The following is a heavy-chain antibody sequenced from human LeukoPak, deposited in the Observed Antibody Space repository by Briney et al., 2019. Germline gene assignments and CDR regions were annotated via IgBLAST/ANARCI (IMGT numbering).Heavy chain of an antibody. Sequence: SETLSLTCTVSGGSISSGGDYWSWMRHHPGKGLEEIGYIYYSGNTYYNPVLRSRLTISVDTSKNQFSLKVSSVTAADTAVYYCARGPSFGRSSRFDSWGQGTLVTVSS. CDR1: GGSISSGGDY. J-gene: IGHJ4*02. CDR3: ARGPSFGRSSRFDS. CDR2: IYYSGNT. D-gene: IGHD6-6*01. V-gene: IGHV4-31*03.